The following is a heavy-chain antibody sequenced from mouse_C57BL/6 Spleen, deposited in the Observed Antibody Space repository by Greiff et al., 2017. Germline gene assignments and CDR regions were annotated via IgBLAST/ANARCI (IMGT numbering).Heavy chain of an antibody. CDR3: TRDYSNQYYFDY. D-gene: IGHD2-5*01. CDR2: ISSGGDYI. CDR1: GFTFSSYA. V-gene: IGHV5-9-1*02. Sequence: EVKLVESGEGLVKPGGSLKLSCAASGFTFSSYAMSWVRQTPEKRLEWVAYISSGGDYIYYADTVKGRFTISRDNARNTLYLQMSSLKSEDTAMYYCTRDYSNQYYFDYWGQGTTLTVSS. J-gene: IGHJ2*01.